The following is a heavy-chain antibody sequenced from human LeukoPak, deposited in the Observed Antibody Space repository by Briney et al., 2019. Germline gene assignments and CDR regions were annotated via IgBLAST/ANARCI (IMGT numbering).Heavy chain of an antibody. V-gene: IGHV3-23*01. CDR3: AKVIAVAGHFDY. J-gene: IGHJ4*02. D-gene: IGHD6-19*01. CDR1: GFTFSSYG. Sequence: GGSLRLSCAASGFTFSSYGMSWVRQAPGKGLEWVSAISGSGGSTYYADSVKGRFTISRDNSKNTLYLQMNSLRAEDTAVYYCAKVIAVAGHFDYWGQGTLVTVPS. CDR2: ISGSGGST.